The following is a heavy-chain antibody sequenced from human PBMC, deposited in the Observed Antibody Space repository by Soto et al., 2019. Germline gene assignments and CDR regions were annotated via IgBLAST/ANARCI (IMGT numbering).Heavy chain of an antibody. V-gene: IGHV3-23*01. CDR2: ITGSDGRT. D-gene: IGHD1-26*01. J-gene: IGHJ6*02. CDR3: AKLISGSYFFYYGMDV. Sequence: GGSLRLSCAASGFTFSSYAISWVRQAPGKGLEWVSTITGSDGRTYYADSVKGRFTISRDNSKNTLYLQMNSLRAEDSALYYCAKLISGSYFFYYGMDVWGQGTTVTVSS. CDR1: GFTFSSYA.